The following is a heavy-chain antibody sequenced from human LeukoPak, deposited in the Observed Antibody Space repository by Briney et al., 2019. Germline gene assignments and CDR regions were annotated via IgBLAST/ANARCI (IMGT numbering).Heavy chain of an antibody. J-gene: IGHJ4*02. V-gene: IGHV3-11*01. Sequence: PGGSLRLSCAASGFTFSDYYMSWIRQAPGKGLEWVSYISSSGGTIYYADSVKGRFTISRDNAKNSLYLQMDSLRAEDTAVYYCARDNDRITMVRGVTFDYWGQGTLVTVSS. CDR3: ARDNDRITMVRGVTFDY. CDR1: GFTFSDYY. D-gene: IGHD3-10*01. CDR2: ISSSGGTI.